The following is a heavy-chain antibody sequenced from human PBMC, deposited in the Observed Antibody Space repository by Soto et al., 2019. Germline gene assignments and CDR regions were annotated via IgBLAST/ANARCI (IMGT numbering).Heavy chain of an antibody. J-gene: IGHJ6*02. CDR2: IIPVFGTP. V-gene: IGHV1-69*12. CDR3: ARGDATKIVVTTYYGLDV. CDR1: GGSFNNYG. Sequence: QVQVVQSGAEVKKPGSSVKVSCKASGGSFNNYGTSWVRQAPGQGLEWMGGIIPVFGTPHYAQKFQDRVTITADESTSTVYMEVSSLTSEDTAVYYCARGDATKIVVTTYYGLDVWGQGTTVTVSS. D-gene: IGHD3-22*01.